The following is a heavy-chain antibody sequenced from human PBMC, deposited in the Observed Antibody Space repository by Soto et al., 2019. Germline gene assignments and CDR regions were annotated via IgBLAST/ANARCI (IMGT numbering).Heavy chain of an antibody. CDR3: ARAFTGYTDGMDV. CDR2: IYYSGST. J-gene: IGHJ6*02. Sequence: PSETLSLTCTVSGGSISSGDYYWSWIRQHPGKGLEWIGYIYYSGSTNYNPSLKSRVTISVDTSKNQFSLKLSSVTAADTAVYYCARAFTGYTDGMDVWGQGTTVTVSS. V-gene: IGHV4-61*08. CDR1: GGSISSGDYY. D-gene: IGHD6-13*01.